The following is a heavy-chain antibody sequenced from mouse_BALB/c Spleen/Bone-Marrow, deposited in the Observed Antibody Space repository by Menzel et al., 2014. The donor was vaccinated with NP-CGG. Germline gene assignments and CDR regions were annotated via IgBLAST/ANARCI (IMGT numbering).Heavy chain of an antibody. CDR3: ARQSYYGYSDY. CDR2: INPDSSTI. J-gene: IGHJ2*01. Sequence: EADGVDFSRYLMSWVRQAPGKGLEWIGEINPDSSTINYTPSLKDKFIISRDNAKNTLFLQMSKVRSEDTALYYCARQSYYGYSDYWGQGTTLTVSS. D-gene: IGHD1-2*01. V-gene: IGHV4-1*02. CDR1: GVDFSRYL.